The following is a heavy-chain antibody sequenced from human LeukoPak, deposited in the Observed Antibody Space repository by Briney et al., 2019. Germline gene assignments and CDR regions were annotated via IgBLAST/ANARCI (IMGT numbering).Heavy chain of an antibody. CDR2: ISYDGSNK. Sequence: GGSLRLSCAASGFTFSSYGMHWVRQAPGKGLEWVAVISYDGSNKYYADSVKGRFTISRDNSKNTLYLQMNSLRAEDTAVYYCVKVGMTTVTSDAFDIWGQGTMVTVSS. CDR3: VKVGMTTVTSDAFDI. J-gene: IGHJ3*02. D-gene: IGHD4-17*01. CDR1: GFTFSSYG. V-gene: IGHV3-30*18.